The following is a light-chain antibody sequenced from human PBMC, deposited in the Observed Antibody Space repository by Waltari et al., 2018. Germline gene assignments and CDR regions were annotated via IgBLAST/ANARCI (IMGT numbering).Light chain of an antibody. Sequence: AIRITQSPSSLSASTGDRVTITCRASQGISSYLAWYQQKPGQAPNLLIYAASTLQSGVPSRFSGSGSGTDFTLTISCLQSEDFATYYCQQYYSYLTFGQGTKLEIK. J-gene: IGKJ2*01. CDR3: QQYYSYLT. CDR2: AAS. CDR1: QGISSY. V-gene: IGKV1-8*01.